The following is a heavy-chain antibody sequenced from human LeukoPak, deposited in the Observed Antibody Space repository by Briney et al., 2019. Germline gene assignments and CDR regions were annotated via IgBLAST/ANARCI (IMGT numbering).Heavy chain of an antibody. J-gene: IGHJ3*02. D-gene: IGHD1-1*01. CDR1: GYSFTSYW. Sequence: GESLKISCKGSGYSFTSYWIGWVRQLPGKGLEWMGIIYPGDSDTRYSPSFQGQVTISADKSISTAYLQWSSLQASDTAMYYCARGVALYNWNDVGAFDIWGQGTMVTVSS. CDR3: ARGVALYNWNDVGAFDI. CDR2: IYPGDSDT. V-gene: IGHV5-51*01.